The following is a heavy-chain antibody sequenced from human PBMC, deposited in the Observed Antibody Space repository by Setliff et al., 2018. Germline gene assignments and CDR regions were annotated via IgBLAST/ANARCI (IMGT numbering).Heavy chain of an antibody. CDR3: ARDLDGGNGHDL. V-gene: IGHV3-48*01. D-gene: IGHD2-15*01. Sequence: PGGSLRLSCVVSGFTFSRYWMSWVRQAPGKGLEWVSYISSSGSTIYYSGSVKGRFTISRDNAKNSLFLQMNGLRADDTAVYYCARDLDGGNGHDLWGRGTLVTVSS. J-gene: IGHJ5*02. CDR2: ISSSGSTI. CDR1: GFTFSRYW.